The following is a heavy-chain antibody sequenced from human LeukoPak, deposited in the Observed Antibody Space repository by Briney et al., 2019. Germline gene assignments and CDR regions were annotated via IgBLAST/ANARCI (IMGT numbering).Heavy chain of an antibody. D-gene: IGHD6-6*01. V-gene: IGHV1-69*11. CDR3: AREPRGGSTSSGPDFDY. J-gene: IGHJ4*02. CDR1: AGTFTSYS. CDR2: IVPTLTRI. Sequence: GASVKVSCKASAGTFTSYSISWVRQAPGQGLEWMGRIVPTLTRINYAQKFQGRVTISTDGSATTAYMELSSLTSEDTAMYYCAREPRGGSTSSGPDFDYWGQGTLVTVSS.